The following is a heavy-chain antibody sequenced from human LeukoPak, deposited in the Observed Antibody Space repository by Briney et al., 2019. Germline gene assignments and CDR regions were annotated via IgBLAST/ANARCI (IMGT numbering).Heavy chain of an antibody. CDR3: ARRFRGGSYFYFDY. CDR1: GGSISSYY. D-gene: IGHD1-26*01. J-gene: IGHJ4*02. V-gene: IGHV4-59*08. Sequence: PSETLSLTCTVSGGSISSYYWSWIRQPPGKGLEWVGYIYYSGSTNYNPSLKSRVTISVDTSKNQFSLKLSSVTAADTAVYYCARRFRGGSYFYFDYWGQGTLVTVSS. CDR2: IYYSGST.